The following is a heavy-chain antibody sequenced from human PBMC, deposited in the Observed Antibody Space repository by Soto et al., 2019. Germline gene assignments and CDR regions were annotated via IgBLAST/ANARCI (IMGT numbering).Heavy chain of an antibody. V-gene: IGHV3-30*03. CDR1: GFTFSPFV. CDR2: ISNDGSNQ. J-gene: IGHJ4*02. CDR3: ARPGRDFWSGRNFFAY. D-gene: IGHD3-3*01. Sequence: QVQLVESGGGVVQPGRSLRLSCAASGFTFSPFVMHWVRQAPGKGLEWVAFISNDGSNQYYADSVKGRFTISRDNSKNTLYLQMNSLRPEDTAVYYCARPGRDFWSGRNFFAYWGQGTLVTVSS.